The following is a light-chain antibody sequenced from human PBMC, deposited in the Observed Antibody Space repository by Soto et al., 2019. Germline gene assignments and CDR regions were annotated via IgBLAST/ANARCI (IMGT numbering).Light chain of an antibody. CDR1: QSVSSNY. Sequence: EIVLTQSPGTLSLSPGERVTLSCRASQSVSSNYLAWYQQKPGQAPRLLIYGASSRATGIPDRFSGSGSGTDFTLTISRLEPEDFAVYDCQQYGSSLSITFGQGTRLEIK. CDR2: GAS. J-gene: IGKJ5*01. V-gene: IGKV3-20*01. CDR3: QQYGSSLSIT.